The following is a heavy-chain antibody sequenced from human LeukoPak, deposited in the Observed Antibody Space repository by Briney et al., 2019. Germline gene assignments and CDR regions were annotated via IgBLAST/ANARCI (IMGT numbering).Heavy chain of an antibody. Sequence: GGSGKFSCKVSGYTFTSYYMHWVRQAPGQGLEWMGMISPSGGSTSYAQKFQGRVTITRDSPASTLYMGLSSLRSDDTAVYSCARQQVVGTYFFDYWGQGTLVTVS. J-gene: IGHJ4*02. CDR3: ARQQVVGTYFFDY. D-gene: IGHD6-6*01. V-gene: IGHV1-46*01. CDR2: ISPSGGST. CDR1: GYTFTSYY.